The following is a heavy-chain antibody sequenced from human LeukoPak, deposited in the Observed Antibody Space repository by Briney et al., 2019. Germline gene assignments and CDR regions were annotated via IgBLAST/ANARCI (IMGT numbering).Heavy chain of an antibody. V-gene: IGHV1-2*02. CDR1: GYTFTGYY. Sequence: ASVKVSCKASGYTFTGYYMHWVRQAPGQGLEWMGWINPNSGGTNYAQKFQGRVTMTRDTSISTAYMELSRLRSDDTAVYYCARVVPAAIIPTDYWGQGTLVTVSS. CDR3: ARVVPAAIIPTDY. D-gene: IGHD2-2*01. CDR2: INPNSGGT. J-gene: IGHJ4*02.